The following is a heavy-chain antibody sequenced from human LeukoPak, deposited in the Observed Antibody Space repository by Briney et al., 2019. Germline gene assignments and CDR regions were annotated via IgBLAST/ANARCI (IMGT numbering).Heavy chain of an antibody. Sequence: GASLKISCKASGYTFTSYWIGWVRQMPGKGLEWMGFIYPADSDTRYSPPFQGQVTISADKSISTAYLQWSSLKASDTAMYYCARVLAGANYFDYWGQGTLVTVSS. CDR2: IYPADSDT. CDR3: ARVLAGANYFDY. V-gene: IGHV5-51*01. J-gene: IGHJ4*02. CDR1: GYTFTSYW.